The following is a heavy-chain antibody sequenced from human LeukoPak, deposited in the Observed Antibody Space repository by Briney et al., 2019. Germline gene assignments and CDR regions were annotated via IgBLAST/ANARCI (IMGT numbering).Heavy chain of an antibody. CDR2: IWYDGSNK. V-gene: IGHV3-33*01. J-gene: IGHJ4*02. CDR3: ARGRAAADLDY. D-gene: IGHD6-13*01. Sequence: PGGSLRLSCAASGFTFSNYGMHWVRQAPGKGLEWVAVIWYDGSNKFYADSVKGRFTISRGNSKNTLYLQMNSLRAEDTAVYYCARGRAAADLDYWGQGTLVTVSS. CDR1: GFTFSNYG.